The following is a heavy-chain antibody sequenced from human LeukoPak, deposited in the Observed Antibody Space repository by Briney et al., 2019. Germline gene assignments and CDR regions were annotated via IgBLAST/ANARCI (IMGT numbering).Heavy chain of an antibody. CDR2: IYSTGST. Sequence: SETLSLTCTVSGGSTSSYYWSWIRQPAGKGLEWIGRIYSTGSTNYNPTLKSRVAMSLDPSKNQFSLRRRSVTASDTAVYYCAKQIASAGTAGFDFWGQGALVTVSS. D-gene: IGHD6-13*01. CDR1: GGSTSSYY. CDR3: AKQIASAGTAGFDF. J-gene: IGHJ4*02. V-gene: IGHV4-4*07.